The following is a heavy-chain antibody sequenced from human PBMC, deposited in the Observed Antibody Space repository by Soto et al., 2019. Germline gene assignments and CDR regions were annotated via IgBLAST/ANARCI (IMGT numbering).Heavy chain of an antibody. CDR2: MYYSGSA. CDR1: GGSISNNIYL. V-gene: IGHV4-39*01. J-gene: IGHJ5*02. CDR3: ASRFPTWCLS. Sequence: SDTLSLTCTVSGGSISNNIYLWGWIRQPPGKGLEWIATMYYSGSASYNPSLRSRVTISVDTSKNQFSLKLTSVTAAATAMYYCASRFPTWCLSWGQGALVTVAS. D-gene: IGHD2-8*02.